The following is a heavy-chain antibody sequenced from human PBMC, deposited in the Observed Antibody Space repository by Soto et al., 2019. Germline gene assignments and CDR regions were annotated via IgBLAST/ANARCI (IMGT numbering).Heavy chain of an antibody. CDR2: IYHSGST. D-gene: IGHD2-15*01. CDR1: GGSISSSNW. CDR3: ARAGRGYCSGGSCYSGLHGMDV. V-gene: IGHV4-4*02. J-gene: IGHJ6*02. Sequence: QVQLQESGPGLVKPSGTLSLTCAVSGGSISSSNWWSWVRQPPGKGLEWIGEIYHSGSTNYNPSLKRRVTISGXXXKXXFSLKLSAVTAADTAVYFCARAGRGYCSGGSCYSGLHGMDVWGQGTTVTVSS.